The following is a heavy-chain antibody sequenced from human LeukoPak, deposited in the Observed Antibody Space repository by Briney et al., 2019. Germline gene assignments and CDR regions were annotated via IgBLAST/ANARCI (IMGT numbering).Heavy chain of an antibody. CDR3: AKGGPTGSNYFDF. CDR1: GGSISSYY. V-gene: IGHV4-4*07. CDR2: IYTSGST. J-gene: IGHJ4*02. D-gene: IGHD1-26*01. Sequence: SETLSLTCTVSGGSISSYYWSWIRQPAGKGLEWIGRIYTSGSTNYNPSLKSRVTISVDRSKNQFSLKLSSVTAADTAVYYCAKGGPTGSNYFDFWGQGTLVTVSS.